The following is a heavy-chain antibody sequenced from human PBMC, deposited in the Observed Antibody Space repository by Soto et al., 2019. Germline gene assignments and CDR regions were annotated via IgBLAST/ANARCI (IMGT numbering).Heavy chain of an antibody. V-gene: IGHV3-30*18. CDR3: AKVIRADSTSSNFYYYSGLDV. Sequence: SLRLSCAASGFTFSSYAMSWVRQAPGKGLEWLAVISNNGINKYYADSVKGRFTISRDNSRDTLFLQMNSLRGEDTAIYYCAKVIRADSTSSNFYYYSGLDVWGQGTTVTV. CDR2: ISNNGINK. J-gene: IGHJ6*02. CDR1: GFTFSSYA. D-gene: IGHD6-6*01.